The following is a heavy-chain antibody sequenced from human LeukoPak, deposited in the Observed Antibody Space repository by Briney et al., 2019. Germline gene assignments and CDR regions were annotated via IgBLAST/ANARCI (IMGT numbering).Heavy chain of an antibody. Sequence: GGSLRLSCAASGFTFSSYRMHWVRQAPGKGLVWVSRINSGGSSTNYADSVKGRFTISRDNAKNTLYLQMNRLRAEDTAVYYCARGGGRYYDRRGYSYWGQGSLVTVSS. J-gene: IGHJ4*02. D-gene: IGHD3-22*01. CDR2: INSGGSST. CDR3: ARGGGRYYDRRGYSY. V-gene: IGHV3-74*01. CDR1: GFTFSSYR.